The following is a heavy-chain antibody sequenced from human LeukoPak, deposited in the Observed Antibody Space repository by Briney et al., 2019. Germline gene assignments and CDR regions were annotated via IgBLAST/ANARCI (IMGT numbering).Heavy chain of an antibody. Sequence: GASVKVSCKASGYTFTSYGISWVRQAPGQGLEWMGWISAYNGNTNYAQKLQGRVTMTTDTSTSTAYMELRSLRSDDTAVYYCARANMVRGVIIRNWFDPRGQGTLVTVSS. CDR1: GYTFTSYG. J-gene: IGHJ5*02. CDR2: ISAYNGNT. CDR3: ARANMVRGVIIRNWFDP. D-gene: IGHD3-10*01. V-gene: IGHV1-18*04.